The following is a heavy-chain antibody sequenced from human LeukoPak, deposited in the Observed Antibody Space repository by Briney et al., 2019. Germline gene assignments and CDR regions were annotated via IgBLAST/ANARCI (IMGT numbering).Heavy chain of an antibody. Sequence: SETLLLTCTFSDVSISNYYWSWIRQPPGKGLEWIGYIYFSGNPNYNPSLKSRVTISLNTSTNQFSLKVAAVTAADTAVYFCAREDYGGNVLLWGQGTLVTVSS. CDR1: DVSISNYY. CDR3: AREDYGGNVLL. D-gene: IGHD4-23*01. V-gene: IGHV4-59*01. J-gene: IGHJ4*02. CDR2: IYFSGNP.